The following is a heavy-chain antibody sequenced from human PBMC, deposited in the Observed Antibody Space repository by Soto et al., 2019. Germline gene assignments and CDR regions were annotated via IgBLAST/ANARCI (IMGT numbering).Heavy chain of an antibody. Sequence: QVQLVESGGGVVQPGRSLRLSCAASGITFSSYGMHWVRQAPGKGLEWVAVISYDGSNKYYGDSVKGRFTISRDNSKNTLYLQMNSLRAEDTAVYYCAKNRLAKSPYYYFYYGMDVWGQGTTVTVSS. D-gene: IGHD6-25*01. CDR1: GITFSSYG. CDR2: ISYDGSNK. V-gene: IGHV3-30*18. J-gene: IGHJ6*02. CDR3: AKNRLAKSPYYYFYYGMDV.